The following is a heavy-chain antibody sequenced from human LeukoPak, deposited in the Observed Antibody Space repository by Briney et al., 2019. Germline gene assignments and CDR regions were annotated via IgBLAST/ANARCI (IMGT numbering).Heavy chain of an antibody. CDR1: GYTFTSYY. Sequence: ASVKVSCKASGYTFTSYYMHWVRQAPGQGLEWMGIINPSGGSTSYAQKFQGRVTMTRDTSTSTVYMELSSLRSEDTAVYYCARGGRIVGATIGALDIWGQGTMVTVSS. CDR3: ARGGRIVGATIGALDI. D-gene: IGHD1-26*01. V-gene: IGHV1-46*01. CDR2: INPSGGST. J-gene: IGHJ3*02.